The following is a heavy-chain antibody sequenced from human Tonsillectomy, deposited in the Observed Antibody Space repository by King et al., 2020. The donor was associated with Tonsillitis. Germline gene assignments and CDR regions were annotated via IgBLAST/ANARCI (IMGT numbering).Heavy chain of an antibody. Sequence: HVQLVQSGAEVKKPGSSVKVSCKASGGTFSSYAISWVRQAPGQGLEWMGGIIPIFGTANYAQKFQGRVTITADESTSTAYMELSSLRSEDKAVYYCARGYDSSGYYPSYYYYMDVWGKGTTVTVPS. CDR3: ARGYDSSGYYPSYYYYMDV. V-gene: IGHV1-69*01. J-gene: IGHJ6*03. CDR2: IIPIFGTA. CDR1: GGTFSSYA. D-gene: IGHD3-22*01.